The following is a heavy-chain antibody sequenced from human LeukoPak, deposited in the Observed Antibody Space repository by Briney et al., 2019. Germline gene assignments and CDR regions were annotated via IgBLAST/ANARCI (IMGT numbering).Heavy chain of an antibody. J-gene: IGHJ4*02. CDR3: ARDLRVEPGEFNY. CDR1: GFTFSSYN. D-gene: IGHD7-27*01. Sequence: QSGGSLRLSCAASGFTFSSYNMNWVRQAPGKGLEWVSYISSSGRTIYYADSVKGRFTISRDNANNSLYLQMDSLRAEDTAVYYCARDLRVEPGEFNYWGQGTLVTVSS. V-gene: IGHV3-48*04. CDR2: ISSSGRTI.